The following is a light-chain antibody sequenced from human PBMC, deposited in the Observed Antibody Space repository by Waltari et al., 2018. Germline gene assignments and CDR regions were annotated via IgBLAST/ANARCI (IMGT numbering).Light chain of an antibody. Sequence: DIQMTQSPSSLSASVGDTVTITCRASQSISSHLNWYQQKPGKAPNLLIYAASSLQSGVPSKFSGSGSGTEFTLTISSLQPEAFPTYYCQQSHSAHSFGQGTKVEVK. CDR1: QSISSH. V-gene: IGKV1-39*01. CDR3: QQSHSAHS. CDR2: AAS. J-gene: IGKJ1*01.